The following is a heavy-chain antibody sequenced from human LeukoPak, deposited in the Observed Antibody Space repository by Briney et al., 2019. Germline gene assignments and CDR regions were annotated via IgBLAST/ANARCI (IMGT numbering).Heavy chain of an antibody. Sequence: GGSLRLSCAASGFTFSTYGVHWVRQAPGKGLEWVAFINYDGGNEYYADSVKSRFTISRDNSKNTLYLQMNSLRPEDTAVYYCARGLPSSTRTYNWFDPWGPGTLVTVSS. V-gene: IGHV3-30*02. CDR2: INYDGGNE. D-gene: IGHD2-2*01. CDR3: ARGLPSSTRTYNWFDP. CDR1: GFTFSTYG. J-gene: IGHJ5*02.